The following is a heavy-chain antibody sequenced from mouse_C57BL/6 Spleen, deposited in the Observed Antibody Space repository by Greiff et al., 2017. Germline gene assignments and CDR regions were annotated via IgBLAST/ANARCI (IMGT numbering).Heavy chain of an antibody. D-gene: IGHD2-4*01. CDR1: GYTFTDYY. V-gene: IGHV1-76*01. Sequence: QVQLQQSGAELVRPGASVKLSCKASGYTFTDYYINWVKQRPGQGLEWIARIYPGSGNTYYNEKFKGKATLTAEKSSSPAYMQLSSLTSEDSAVYFCARDDYDRVYWYFDVWGTGTTVTVSS. CDR3: ARDDYDRVYWYFDV. J-gene: IGHJ1*03. CDR2: IYPGSGNT.